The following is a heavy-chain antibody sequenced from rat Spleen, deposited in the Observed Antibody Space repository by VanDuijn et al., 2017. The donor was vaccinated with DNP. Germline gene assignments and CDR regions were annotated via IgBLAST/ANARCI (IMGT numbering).Heavy chain of an antibody. V-gene: IGHV5-22*01. CDR3: VRWNSGHFDY. CDR1: GFTFSAYY. CDR2: IGSAAYAP. J-gene: IGHJ2*01. Sequence: EVQLVESGGGLVQPGRSLKLSFAASGFTFSAYYMAWVRQAPAKGLEWVAYIGSAAYAPYYGDSVKGRFTISRDNAKSTLYLQMNSLRSEDMATYYCVRWNSGHFDYWGQGVMVTVSS. D-gene: IGHD4-3*01.